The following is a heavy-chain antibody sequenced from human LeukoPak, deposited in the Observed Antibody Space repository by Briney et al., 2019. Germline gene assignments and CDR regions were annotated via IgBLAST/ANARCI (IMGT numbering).Heavy chain of an antibody. J-gene: IGHJ4*02. CDR3: AKDSYSKGDY. CDR2: IKNDGTVK. D-gene: IGHD5-18*01. V-gene: IGHV3-7*01. CDR1: GFTFSYHW. Sequence: GSLRLSXAASGFTFSYHWMTWVRQAPGKGLEWVANIKNDGTVKNYVDSVKGRFTISRDNAKNSLYLQMNSLRAEDTGVYYCAKDSYSKGDYWGQGVLVTVSS.